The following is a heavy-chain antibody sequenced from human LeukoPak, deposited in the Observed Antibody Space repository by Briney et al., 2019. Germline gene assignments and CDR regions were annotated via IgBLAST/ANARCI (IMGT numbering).Heavy chain of an antibody. CDR3: ARRTTGDDY. CDR1: GFTFSDYN. J-gene: IGHJ4*02. Sequence: GGSLRLSCAASGFTFSDYNMNWVRQAPGKGLQWVSYISSSGTTIYYADSVKGRFTISRDNAKNSLYLQMTSLRAEDTAVYYCARRTTGDDYWGQGTLVTVSS. D-gene: IGHD4-17*01. V-gene: IGHV3-48*01. CDR2: ISSSGTTI.